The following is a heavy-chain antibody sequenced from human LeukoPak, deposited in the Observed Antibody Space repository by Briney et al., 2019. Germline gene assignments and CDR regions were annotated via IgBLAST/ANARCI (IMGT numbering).Heavy chain of an antibody. CDR2: IQYDGSNK. D-gene: IGHD3-3*01. V-gene: IGHV3-30*02. Sequence: GGSLRLSCAASGFSFRACGMHWVRQAPGKGLEWVTFIQYDGSNKYYANSVKGRFTISRDNSKNTLSLQMNSLTAADTAIYYCAKGAGVGFDYWGQGTLVTVSS. J-gene: IGHJ4*02. CDR3: AKGAGVGFDY. CDR1: GFSFRACG.